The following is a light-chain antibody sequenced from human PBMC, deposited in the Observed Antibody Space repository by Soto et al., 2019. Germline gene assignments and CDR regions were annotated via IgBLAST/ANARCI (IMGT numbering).Light chain of an antibody. V-gene: IGLV2-8*01. CDR3: SSYAGSNNFWV. J-gene: IGLJ3*02. CDR1: SSDVGGYNY. Sequence: SALTQPPSASGSPGQSVTISCTGTSSDVGGYNYVSWFQQHPGKAPKLMIYEVNKRPSGVPDRFSGSKSGNTASLTVSGLQAEGEADYYCSSYAGSNNFWVFGGGTKLTVL. CDR2: EVN.